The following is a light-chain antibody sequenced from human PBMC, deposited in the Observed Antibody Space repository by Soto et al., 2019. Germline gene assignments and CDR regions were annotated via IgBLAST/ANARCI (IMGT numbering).Light chain of an antibody. CDR2: AAS. Sequence: DIQMTQSPSSLSASVGDRVTITCRASQGIGDYLAWYQQKPGKVPKLLIYAASTLQSGVPSRFSGSGSGTDFTLTISSLQPEDVATYYCQKFNDAPRTFGGGTKVEIK. V-gene: IGKV1-27*01. J-gene: IGKJ4*01. CDR3: QKFNDAPRT. CDR1: QGIGDY.